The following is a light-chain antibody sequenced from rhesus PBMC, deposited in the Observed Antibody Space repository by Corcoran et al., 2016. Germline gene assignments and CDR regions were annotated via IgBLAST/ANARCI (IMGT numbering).Light chain of an antibody. V-gene: IGKV1-25*01. J-gene: IGKJ4*01. CDR2: DAS. CDR1: HGISEY. Sequence: DIQMTQSPSSLPASVGDTVTITCQAIHGISEYLAWYQQKPGIAPKLLIYDASTLQSGVPSRFSGSGSGTVFTLTISSLHPEGFATCCCQQHNTYPLTFGGGAKVEL. CDR3: QQHNTYPLT.